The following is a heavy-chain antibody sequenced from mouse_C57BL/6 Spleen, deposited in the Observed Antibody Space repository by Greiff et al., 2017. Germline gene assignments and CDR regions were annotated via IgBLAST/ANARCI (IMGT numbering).Heavy chain of an antibody. Sequence: DVQLQESGAELVRPGASVKLSCTASGFNIKDDYMHWVKQRPEQGLEWIGWIDPENGDTEYASKFQGKATITADTSSNTAYLQLSSLTSEDTAVYYCTTDYYGNYPYAMDYWGQGTSVTVSS. D-gene: IGHD2-1*01. CDR1: GFNIKDDY. CDR3: TTDYYGNYPYAMDY. J-gene: IGHJ4*01. V-gene: IGHV14-4*01. CDR2: IDPENGDT.